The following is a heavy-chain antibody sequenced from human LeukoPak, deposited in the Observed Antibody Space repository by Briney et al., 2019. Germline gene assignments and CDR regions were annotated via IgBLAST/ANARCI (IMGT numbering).Heavy chain of an antibody. CDR1: GYTFTSYY. D-gene: IGHD3-22*01. V-gene: IGHV1-46*01. CDR3: TSSDILDDSSGSLDY. Sequence: ASVKVSCKASGYTFTSYYMHWVRQAPGQGLEWMGIINPSGGSTSYAQKFQSRVTMTRDTSTRTVYMELSSLRSEDTAVYYCTSSDILDDSSGSLDYWGQGTLVTVSS. CDR2: INPSGGST. J-gene: IGHJ4*02.